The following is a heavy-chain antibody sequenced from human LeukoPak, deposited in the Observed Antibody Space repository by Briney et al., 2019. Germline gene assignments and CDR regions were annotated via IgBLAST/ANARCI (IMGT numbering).Heavy chain of an antibody. D-gene: IGHD3-16*01. V-gene: IGHV3-15*01. CDR2: IKPKTDDGTT. Sequence: GGSLRLSCAASGFIFNKAWMAWVRQAPGKGLEWVGHIKPKTDDGTTDYAGPVKGRFTISRDDSRDTLYLQMNSLNTEDTGIYFCTSSLNLVLGELLGYWGQGTLVTVSS. CDR3: TSSLNLVLGELLGY. CDR1: GFIFNKAW. J-gene: IGHJ4*02.